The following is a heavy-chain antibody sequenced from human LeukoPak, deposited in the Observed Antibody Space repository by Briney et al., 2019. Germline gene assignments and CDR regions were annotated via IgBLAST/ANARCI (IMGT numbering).Heavy chain of an antibody. CDR1: GGSISSSNW. Sequence: SGTLSLTCAVSGGSISSSNWWSWVRQPPGKGLEWIGEIYHSGSTNYNPSLKSRVTISVDKSKNQFSLKLSSVTAADTAVYYCARGVDYYDSSGTTDYWGQGTLVTVSS. CDR3: ARGVDYYDSSGTTDY. V-gene: IGHV4-4*02. D-gene: IGHD3-22*01. J-gene: IGHJ4*02. CDR2: IYHSGST.